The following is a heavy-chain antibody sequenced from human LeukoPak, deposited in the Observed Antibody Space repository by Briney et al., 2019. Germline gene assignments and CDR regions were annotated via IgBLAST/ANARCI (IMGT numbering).Heavy chain of an antibody. Sequence: PGGSLRLSCAASGFTFSSYSMNWVRLAPGKGLEWVSSISSSSSYIYYANSVKGRFTISRDNAKNSLYLQMNSLRAEDTAVYYCARGRSVDTAKWLRGNYFDYWGQGTLVTVSS. CDR1: GFTFSSYS. V-gene: IGHV3-21*01. CDR2: ISSSSSYI. J-gene: IGHJ4*02. CDR3: ARGRSVDTAKWLRGNYFDY. D-gene: IGHD5-18*01.